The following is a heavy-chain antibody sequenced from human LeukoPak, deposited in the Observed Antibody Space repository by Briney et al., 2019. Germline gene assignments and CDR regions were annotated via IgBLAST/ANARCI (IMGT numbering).Heavy chain of an antibody. CDR1: GFTFSSYS. J-gene: IGHJ6*02. D-gene: IGHD2-15*01. V-gene: IGHV3-33*08. CDR3: AREGVVVAATQLYYYGMDV. Sequence: QTGGSLRLSCAASGFTFSSYSMNWVRQAPGKGLEWVAVIWYDGSNKYYADSVKGRFTISRDNSKNTLYLQMNSLRAEDTAVYYCAREGVVVAATQLYYYGMDVWGQGTTVTVSS. CDR2: IWYDGSNK.